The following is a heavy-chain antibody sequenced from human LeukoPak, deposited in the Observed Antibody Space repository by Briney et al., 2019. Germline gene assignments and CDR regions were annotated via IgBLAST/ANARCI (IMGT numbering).Heavy chain of an antibody. CDR2: INPSGGST. J-gene: IGHJ3*02. D-gene: IGHD1-7*01. Sequence: GASVKVSCKASGYTFTSYYMHWVRQAPGQGLEWMGIINPSGGSTSYAQEFQGRVTMTRDKSTSTAYMELSSLRSEDTAVYYCAREKINWNYRADAFDIWGQGTMVTVSS. V-gene: IGHV1-46*01. CDR3: AREKINWNYRADAFDI. CDR1: GYTFTSYY.